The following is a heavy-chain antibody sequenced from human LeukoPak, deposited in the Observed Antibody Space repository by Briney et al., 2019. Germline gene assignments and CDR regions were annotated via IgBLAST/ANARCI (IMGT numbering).Heavy chain of an antibody. CDR1: GGSISSYY. CDR3: ARHARGLLWFGELTGWFDP. J-gene: IGHJ5*02. D-gene: IGHD3-10*01. V-gene: IGHV4-59*08. CDR2: IYYSGST. Sequence: SETLSLTCTVSGGSISSYYWSWIRQPPGKGLEWIGYIYYSGSTNYNPSLKSRVTISVDTSKNQFSLKLSSVTAADTAVYYCARHARGLLWFGELTGWFDPWGQGTLVTVSS.